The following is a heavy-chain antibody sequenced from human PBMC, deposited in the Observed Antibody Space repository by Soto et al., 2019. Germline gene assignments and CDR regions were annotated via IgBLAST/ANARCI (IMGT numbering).Heavy chain of an antibody. CDR1: GFTFSDYS. Sequence: EVQLVESGGGLVKPGGSLRLSCAASGFTFSDYSMNWMRQAPGKGLEWVASISSDNNYIYYRDSVEGRFTISRDNAKNSLCLQMTRLGAEDAAVYYAAGGTTCTGARCCGGGDYWCQGTLVTVSS. CDR3: AGGTTCTGARCCGGGDY. J-gene: IGHJ4*02. D-gene: IGHD2-15*01. CDR2: ISSDNNYI. V-gene: IGHV3-21*02.